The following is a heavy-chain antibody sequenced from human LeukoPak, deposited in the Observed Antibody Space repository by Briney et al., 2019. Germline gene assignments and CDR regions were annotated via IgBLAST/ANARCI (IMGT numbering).Heavy chain of an antibody. CDR2: ISYDGGNQ. Sequence: GRSLRLSCAASGFXFSVYGMHWVRQAPGKGLEWVSFISYDGGNQYYADSVKGRFTISRDNSKNTLFLQVNSLRAEDTAVYYCAKEAPLGYCTGGSCYSGSYFDYWGQGTLVTVSS. J-gene: IGHJ4*02. V-gene: IGHV3-30*18. D-gene: IGHD2-15*01. CDR1: GFXFSVYG. CDR3: AKEAPLGYCTGGSCYSGSYFDY.